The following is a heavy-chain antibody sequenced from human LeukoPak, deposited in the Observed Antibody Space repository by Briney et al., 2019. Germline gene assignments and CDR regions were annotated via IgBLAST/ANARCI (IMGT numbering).Heavy chain of an antibody. CDR1: GGSFSAYY. J-gene: IGHJ4*02. V-gene: IGHV4-34*01. Sequence: SETLSLTCAVYGGSFSAYYWTWIRQPPGEGLEWIGEINHSGNTNYNPSLKSRVTISVDTSKNQFSLKLSSVTAADTAIYYCARIVGGDPDYWGQGTLVTVSS. CDR2: INHSGNT. D-gene: IGHD2-21*01. CDR3: ARIVGGDPDY.